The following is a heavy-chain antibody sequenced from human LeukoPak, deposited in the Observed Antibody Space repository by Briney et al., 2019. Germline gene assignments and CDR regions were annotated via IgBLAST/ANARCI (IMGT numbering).Heavy chain of an antibody. CDR3: ARVPHYASGTYYKRFPLYFDY. J-gene: IGHJ4*02. CDR1: GFTFSSYW. V-gene: IGHV3-7*01. Sequence: GGSLRLSCAASGFTFSSYWMSWVRQAPGKGLEWVANMKQDGSEKYYVDSVKGRFTISRDNAKDSLYLQMNSLRAEDTAVYYCARVPHYASGTYYKRFPLYFDYWGQGTLVTVSS. CDR2: MKQDGSEK. D-gene: IGHD3-10*01.